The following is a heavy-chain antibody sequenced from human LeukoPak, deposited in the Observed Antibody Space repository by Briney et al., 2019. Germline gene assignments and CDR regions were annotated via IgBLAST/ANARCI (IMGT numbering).Heavy chain of an antibody. J-gene: IGHJ4*02. CDR1: GGSFSGYY. CDR3: AREDDGY. Sequence: SETLSLTCAVHGGSFSGYYWSWIRQPQGKGLEWIGEINHSGSTNYNPSLKSRVTISVDTSKNQFSLKLSSVTAADTAVYYCAREDDGYWGQGTLVAVSS. CDR2: INHSGST. D-gene: IGHD2-15*01. V-gene: IGHV4-34*01.